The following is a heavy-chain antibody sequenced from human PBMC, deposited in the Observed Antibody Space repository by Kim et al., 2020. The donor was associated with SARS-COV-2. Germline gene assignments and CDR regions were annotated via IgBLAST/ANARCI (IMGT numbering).Heavy chain of an antibody. Sequence: SVKVSCKASGGTFSSYAISWVRQAPGQGLEWMGGIIPIFGTANYAQKFQGRVTITADESTSTAYMELSSLRSEDTAVYYCARVGSHSSGSQPIDYWGQGTLVTVSS. V-gene: IGHV1-69*13. CDR2: IIPIFGTA. D-gene: IGHD6-19*01. J-gene: IGHJ4*02. CDR3: ARVGSHSSGSQPIDY. CDR1: GGTFSSYA.